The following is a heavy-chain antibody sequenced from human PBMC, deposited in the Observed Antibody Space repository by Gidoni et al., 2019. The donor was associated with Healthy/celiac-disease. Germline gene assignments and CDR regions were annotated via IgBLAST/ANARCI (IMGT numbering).Heavy chain of an antibody. Sequence: GQLVQSVAEVRKPRASLKVSCKASGGTCSSYAISWVRQAPGQGLEWMGGIIPIFGTANYAQKFQGRVTITADESTSTAYMELSSLRSEDTAVYYCARGVDFYFDYWGQGTLVTVSS. CDR3: ARGVDFYFDY. CDR2: IIPIFGTA. J-gene: IGHJ4*02. D-gene: IGHD3-3*01. CDR1: GGTCSSYA. V-gene: IGHV1-69*01.